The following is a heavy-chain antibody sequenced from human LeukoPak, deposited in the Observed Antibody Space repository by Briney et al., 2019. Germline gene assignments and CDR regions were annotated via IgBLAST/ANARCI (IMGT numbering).Heavy chain of an antibody. CDR1: GYTLTELS. CDR2: FDPEDGET. V-gene: IGHV1-24*01. J-gene: IGHJ4*02. Sequence: ASVKVSCKVSGYTLTELSMHWVRQAPGKGLEWMGGFDPEDGETIYAQKFQSRVTMTEDTSTDTAYMELSSPRSEDTAVYYCATGERGSGWYLTAKHYFDYWGQGTLVTVSS. D-gene: IGHD6-19*01. CDR3: ATGERGSGWYLTAKHYFDY.